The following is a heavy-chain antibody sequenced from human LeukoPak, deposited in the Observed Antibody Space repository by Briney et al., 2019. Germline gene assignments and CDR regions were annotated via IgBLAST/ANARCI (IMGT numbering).Heavy chain of an antibody. J-gene: IGHJ4*02. CDR1: GYTFTSYG. CDR2: ISAYNGNT. V-gene: IGHV1-18*01. D-gene: IGHD1-26*01. CDR3: ARGPPTGPYDHGSYYSFDY. Sequence: GASVKVSCKASGYTFTSYGISWVRQAPGQGLEWMGWISAYNGNTNYAQKLQGRVTMTTDTSTSTAYMELRSLRSDDTAVYYCARGPPTGPYDHGSYYSFDYWGQGTLVTVSS.